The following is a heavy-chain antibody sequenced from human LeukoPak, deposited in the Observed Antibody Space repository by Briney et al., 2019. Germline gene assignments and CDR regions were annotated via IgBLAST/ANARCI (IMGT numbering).Heavy chain of an antibody. CDR1: GFTFSSYA. D-gene: IGHD1-26*01. J-gene: IGHJ4*02. Sequence: QPGGSLRLSCAASGFTFSSYAMSWVRQAPGKGLEWVSVVSGSGGSTYYADSVKGRFTVSRDNSKNTLYLQVNSLRAEDTAVYYCAKGGKWDVTPFDYWGQGTLVTVSS. V-gene: IGHV3-23*01. CDR2: VSGSGGST. CDR3: AKGGKWDVTPFDY.